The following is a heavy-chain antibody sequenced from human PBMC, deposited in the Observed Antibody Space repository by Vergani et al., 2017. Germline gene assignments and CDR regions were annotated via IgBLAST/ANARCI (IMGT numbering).Heavy chain of an antibody. CDR1: GFTFSSYA. J-gene: IGHJ6*02. V-gene: IGHV3-23*01. Sequence: EVQLLESGGGLVQPGGSLRLSCAASGFTFSSYAMNWVRQAPGKGLEWVSAISGSGGSTYYADSVKGRFTISRDNSKNTLNLQMISLRAEDTAVYYCAKADRRVLRFLEWSIAAGGMDVWGQGTKVTVSS. D-gene: IGHD3-3*01. CDR2: ISGSGGST. CDR3: AKADRRVLRFLEWSIAAGGMDV.